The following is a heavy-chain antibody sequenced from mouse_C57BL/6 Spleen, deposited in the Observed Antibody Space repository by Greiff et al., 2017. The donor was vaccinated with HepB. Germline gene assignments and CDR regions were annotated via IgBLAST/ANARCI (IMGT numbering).Heavy chain of an antibody. V-gene: IGHV1-54*01. D-gene: IGHD2-3*01. CDR1: GYAFTNYL. J-gene: IGHJ4*01. Sequence: VQLQQSGAELVRPGTSVKVSCKASGYAFTNYLIEWVKQRPGQGLEWIGVINPGSGGTNYNEKFKGKATLTADKSSSTAYMQLSSLTSEDSAVYFCARYDGSSAMDYWGQGTSVTVSS. CDR2: INPGSGGT. CDR3: ARYDGSSAMDY.